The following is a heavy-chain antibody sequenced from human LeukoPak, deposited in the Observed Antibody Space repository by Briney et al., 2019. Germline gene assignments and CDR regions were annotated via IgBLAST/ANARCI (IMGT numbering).Heavy chain of an antibody. CDR3: ARERRFLEWLLGAIYFDY. V-gene: IGHV3-21*01. J-gene: IGHJ4*02. CDR2: ISSSSSYI. Sequence: PGGSLRLSCAASEFTFSTYAMNWVRQAPGKGLEWVSSISSSSSYIYYADSVKGRFTISRDNAKNSLYLQMNSLRAEDTAVYYCARERRFLEWLLGAIYFDYWGQGTLVAVSS. CDR1: EFTFSTYA. D-gene: IGHD3-3*01.